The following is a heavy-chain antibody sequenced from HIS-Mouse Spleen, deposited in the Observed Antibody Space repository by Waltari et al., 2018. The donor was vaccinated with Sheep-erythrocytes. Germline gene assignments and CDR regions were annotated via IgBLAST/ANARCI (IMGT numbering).Heavy chain of an antibody. CDR2: ISWTSGSI. V-gene: IGHV3-9*01. Sequence: EVQLVESGGGLVQPGRSLRLSCAASGFTFYDYAMNWVRQAPGQGLEWGSGISWTSGSIGYADSVKGRFTISRDNAKNSLYLQMNSLSAEDTALYYCAKDGPSYYDFWSGFDYWGQGTLVTVSS. J-gene: IGHJ4*02. CDR1: GFTFYDYA. CDR3: AKDGPSYYDFWSGFDY. D-gene: IGHD3-3*01.